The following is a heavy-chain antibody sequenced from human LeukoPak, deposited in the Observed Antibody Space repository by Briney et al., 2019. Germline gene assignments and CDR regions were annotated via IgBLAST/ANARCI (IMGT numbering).Heavy chain of an antibody. CDR1: GFTFDDYA. Sequence: GRSLRLSCAASGFTFDDYAMHWVRQAPGKGLEWVSGISWNSGSIGYADSVKGRFTISRDNAKNSLYLQMNSLRAEDTAVYYCARSPMRHYDFWSGYPRVSYYMDVWGKGTTVTVSS. J-gene: IGHJ6*03. D-gene: IGHD3-3*01. CDR3: ARSPMRHYDFWSGYPRVSYYMDV. V-gene: IGHV3-9*01. CDR2: ISWNSGSI.